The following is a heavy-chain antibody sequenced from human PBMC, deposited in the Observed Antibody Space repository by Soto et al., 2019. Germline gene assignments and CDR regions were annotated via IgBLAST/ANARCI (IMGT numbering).Heavy chain of an antibody. J-gene: IGHJ5*02. Sequence: GASVKVSSKASGYTFTNYYMHWVRQAPGQGLEWMGWINPNSGGTNYAQKFQGWVTMTRDTSISTAYMELSRLRSDDTAVYYYARGYRYCSGGSCYSPFWFDPWGQGTLVTVSS. CDR2: INPNSGGT. CDR3: ARGYRYCSGGSCYSPFWFDP. D-gene: IGHD2-15*01. V-gene: IGHV1-2*04. CDR1: GYTFTNYY.